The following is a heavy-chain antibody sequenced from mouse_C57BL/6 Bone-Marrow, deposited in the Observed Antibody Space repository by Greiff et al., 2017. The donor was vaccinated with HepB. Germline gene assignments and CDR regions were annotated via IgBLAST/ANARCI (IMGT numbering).Heavy chain of an antibody. J-gene: IGHJ2*01. CDR2: IRNKANGYTT. D-gene: IGHD2-3*01. CDR1: GFTFTDYY. V-gene: IGHV7-3*01. Sequence: EVKLMESGGGLVQPGGSLSLSCAASGFTFTDYYMSWVRQPPGKALEWLGFIRNKANGYTTEYSASVKGRFTISRVNSQSILYLQMNALRAEDSATYYCARRGGYYYFDYWGQGTTLTVSS. CDR3: ARRGGYYYFDY.